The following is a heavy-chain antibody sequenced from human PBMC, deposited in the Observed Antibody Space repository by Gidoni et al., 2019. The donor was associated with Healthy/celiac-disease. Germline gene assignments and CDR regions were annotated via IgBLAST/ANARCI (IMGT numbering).Heavy chain of an antibody. Sequence: EVQLVESGGGLVQPGGSLKLSCAASGFTFSGAAMQWVRQASGNGLEWVGRISSKANSYATAYAASVQGRFTISRDDSKNTAYLQMNSLKTEDTAVYYCTSIYCSGGSCSNYYYGMDVWGKGTTVTVSS. J-gene: IGHJ6*04. CDR1: GFTFSGAA. CDR2: ISSKANSYAT. CDR3: TSIYCSGGSCSNYYYGMDV. V-gene: IGHV3-73*02. D-gene: IGHD2-15*01.